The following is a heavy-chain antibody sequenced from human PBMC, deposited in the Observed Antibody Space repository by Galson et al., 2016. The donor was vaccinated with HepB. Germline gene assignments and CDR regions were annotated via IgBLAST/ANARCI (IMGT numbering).Heavy chain of an antibody. V-gene: IGHV3-23*01. D-gene: IGHD3-10*01. CDR1: GFTFDTCA. CDR2: IGGTGSAR. J-gene: IGHJ3*02. Sequence: SLRLSCAASGFTFDTCAMNWVRQAPGKGLEWVSVIGGTGSARYYADSVKGRFTISRDNPQNTLYLQMNSLRREDTAVYYCAKGGLWFGFQDSFDIGGQGTLATVSS. CDR3: AKGGLWFGFQDSFDI.